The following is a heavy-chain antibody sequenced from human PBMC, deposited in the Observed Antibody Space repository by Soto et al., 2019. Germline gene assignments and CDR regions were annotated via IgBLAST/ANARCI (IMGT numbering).Heavy chain of an antibody. Sequence: QLHLVQSGAVVKKPGASVTVSCSASGYPVTAYYMHWVRQAPGRGLEWMGGINPATGAAKYTQTFKGRVTRTRDPSTITVFMELSGLTSEDPAVFSCARGGGVGVAGSAAFDMWGQGTLVTVSP. CDR3: ARGGGVGVAGSAAFDM. D-gene: IGHD3-3*01. J-gene: IGHJ3*02. CDR2: INPATGAA. V-gene: IGHV1-2*02. CDR1: GYPVTAYY.